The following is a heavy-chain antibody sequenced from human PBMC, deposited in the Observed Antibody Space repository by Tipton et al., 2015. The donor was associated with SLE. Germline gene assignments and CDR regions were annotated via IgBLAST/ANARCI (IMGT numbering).Heavy chain of an antibody. D-gene: IGHD5/OR15-5a*01. CDR3: ASVRTVSTGYFDL. CDR2: IYGDWTT. CDR1: GFTFSIFA. J-gene: IGHJ2*01. V-gene: IGHV3-23*03. Sequence: SLRLSCAASGFTFSIFAMSWVRQAPGKGLEWVSVIYGDWTTYYADSVMGRFTTSRDNSKRILYLQINSLRTEDTAVYYCASVRTVSTGYFDLWCRGSLVSVSA.